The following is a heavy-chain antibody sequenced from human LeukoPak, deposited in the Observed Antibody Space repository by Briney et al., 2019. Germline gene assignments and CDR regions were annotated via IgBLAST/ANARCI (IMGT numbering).Heavy chain of an antibody. J-gene: IGHJ3*02. V-gene: IGHV7-4-1*02. Sequence: GASVKVSCKASGYTFTSIEMNWVRQAPGQGLEWMGWINTNTGNPTYAQGFTGRFVLSLDTSVSTAYLQISSLRAEDTAVYYCARQKVLRYFDWPDAFDIWGQGTMVTVSS. CDR3: ARQKVLRYFDWPDAFDI. D-gene: IGHD3-9*01. CDR2: INTNTGNP. CDR1: GYTFTSIE.